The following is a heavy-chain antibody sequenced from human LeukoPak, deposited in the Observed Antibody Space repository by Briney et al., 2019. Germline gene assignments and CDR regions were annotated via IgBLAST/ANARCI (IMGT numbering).Heavy chain of an antibody. Sequence: QPGGSLRLSCAASGFTFSSYEMNWVRQAPGKGLEWVSYISSSGSTIYYADSVKGRFTISRDNAKNSLYLQMNSLRAEDTAVYYCARGGYCSSTSCYAEMLDYWSQGTLVTVSS. D-gene: IGHD2-2*01. CDR3: ARGGYCSSTSCYAEMLDY. J-gene: IGHJ4*02. CDR2: ISSSGSTI. CDR1: GFTFSSYE. V-gene: IGHV3-48*03.